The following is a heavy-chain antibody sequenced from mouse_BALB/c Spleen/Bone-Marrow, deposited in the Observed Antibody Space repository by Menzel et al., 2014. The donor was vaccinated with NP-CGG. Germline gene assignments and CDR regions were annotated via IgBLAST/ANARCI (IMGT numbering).Heavy chain of an antibody. Sequence: EVQRLESGGGLVQPGGSLKLSCAASGFTFSSYGMSWVRQTPDKRLELVATIYSNGGSTNYPDNVKGRFTISRNNAKNNLYMQMSSLKTRDTAKYYCAEDGTSYKGDYLDYWGQGTTLTVSS. V-gene: IGHV5-6-3*01. J-gene: IGHJ2*01. CDR2: IYSNGGST. CDR3: AEDGTSYKGDYLDY. CDR1: GFTFSSYG. D-gene: IGHD1-1*01.